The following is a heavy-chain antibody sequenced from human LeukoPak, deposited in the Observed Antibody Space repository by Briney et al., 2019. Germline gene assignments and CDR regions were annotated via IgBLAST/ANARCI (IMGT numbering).Heavy chain of an antibody. V-gene: IGHV3-23*01. Sequence: GGSLRLSCAASGFSMSNNYMNWVRQAPGKGLEWVSSISGSAALTSYADSVRGRFIISRDNSKDTVYLQMNSLRAEDTAIYYCAKDAHLWYFEYWGQGTLVTVSS. CDR1: GFSMSNNY. J-gene: IGHJ4*02. CDR2: ISGSAALT. CDR3: AKDAHLWYFEY.